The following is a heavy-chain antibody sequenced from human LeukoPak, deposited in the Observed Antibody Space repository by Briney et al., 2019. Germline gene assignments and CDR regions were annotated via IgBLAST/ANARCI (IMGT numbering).Heavy chain of an antibody. D-gene: IGHD6-13*01. CDR2: ISYDGSNK. CDR1: GFTFSSYG. J-gene: IGHJ4*02. Sequence: GGSLRLSCAASGFTFSSYGMHWVRQAPGKGLEWVAVISYDGSNKYYADSVKGRFTISRDNSKNTLYLQMNSLRAEDTAVYYCARDEGRIAAALDYWGQGTLVTVSS. V-gene: IGHV3-30*03. CDR3: ARDEGRIAAALDY.